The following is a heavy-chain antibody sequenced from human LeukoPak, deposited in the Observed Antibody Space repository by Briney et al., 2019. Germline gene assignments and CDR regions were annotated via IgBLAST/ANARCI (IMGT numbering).Heavy chain of an antibody. Sequence: SGTLSLTCTVSSGSISTRSYYWGWIRQPPGKGLEWIGTIFYSGTTYYNPSLKSRVTISVDTSKNQFSLKLSSVIAADTAVYFCARLAAADAFDIWGQGTMVTVSS. CDR3: ARLAAADAFDI. D-gene: IGHD6-13*01. J-gene: IGHJ3*02. CDR2: IFYSGTT. V-gene: IGHV4-39*01. CDR1: SGSISTRSYY.